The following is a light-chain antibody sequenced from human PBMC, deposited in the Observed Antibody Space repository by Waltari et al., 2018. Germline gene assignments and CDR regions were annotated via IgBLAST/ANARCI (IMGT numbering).Light chain of an antibody. Sequence: SYVLTQSPSVSVAPGQTARITCGGSNIGSKSVHWYQQNPGRAPVVVGYDDGDRPSGIPEGFSGSNSGSTATLTIGRVEAGDEADYYCQVWDSNSDQFVFGTGTKVTVL. V-gene: IGLV3-21*02. CDR2: DDG. J-gene: IGLJ1*01. CDR3: QVWDSNSDQFV. CDR1: NIGSKS.